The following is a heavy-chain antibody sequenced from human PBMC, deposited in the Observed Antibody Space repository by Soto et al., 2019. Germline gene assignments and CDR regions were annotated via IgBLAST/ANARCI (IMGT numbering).Heavy chain of an antibody. CDR3: AKMVGATLVDY. D-gene: IGHD1-26*01. J-gene: IGHJ4*02. Sequence: QVQLQESGPGLVKPSGTLSLTCSVSGASISSTSSGDWWSWVRQPPGKGLEGIGEIHHSANTNYNPSLKSGGPLSVDKSKNQFSLWLSSVTAADPAVYYCAKMVGATLVDYWGQGTLVTVSS. CDR1: GASISSTSSGDW. CDR2: IHHSANT. V-gene: IGHV4-4*02.